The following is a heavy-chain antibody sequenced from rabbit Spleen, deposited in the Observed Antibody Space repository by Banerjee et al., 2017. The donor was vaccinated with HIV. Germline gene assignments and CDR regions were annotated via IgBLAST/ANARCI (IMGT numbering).Heavy chain of an antibody. D-gene: IGHD2-1*01. Sequence: QSLEESGGGLVQPGGSLTLSCKASGFSFTYIDYLCWVRQPPGKGLEWIGFIYTGNGKNYYASWAKGRFTISKTSSTTVTLQMTSLTAADTATYFCARGSATMTMVITGYYFNLWGPGTLVTVS. J-gene: IGHJ4*01. CDR2: IYTGNGKN. CDR1: GFSFTYIDY. CDR3: ARGSATMTMVITGYYFNL. V-gene: IGHV1S40*01.